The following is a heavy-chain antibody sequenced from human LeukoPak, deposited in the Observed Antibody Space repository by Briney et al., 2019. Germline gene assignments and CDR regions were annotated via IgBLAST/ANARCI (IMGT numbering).Heavy chain of an antibody. CDR1: GGSISSGGYY. Sequence: SETLSLTCTVSGGSISSGGYYWRWIRQHPGKGLEWIGYIYYSGSTYYHPSLKSRVTISVDTSKNQFSLKLSSVTAADTAVYYCARVAYGGNGFDPWGQGTLVTVSS. CDR2: IYYSGST. CDR3: ARVAYGGNGFDP. D-gene: IGHD2-15*01. V-gene: IGHV4-31*03. J-gene: IGHJ5*02.